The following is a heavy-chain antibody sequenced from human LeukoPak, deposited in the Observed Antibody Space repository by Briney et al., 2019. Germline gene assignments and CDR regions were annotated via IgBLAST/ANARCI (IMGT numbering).Heavy chain of an antibody. Sequence: PGGSLRLSCAASGCIVSSNYMSWVRQPPGKGLEWVSIMHSAGSTYYTDSVKGRFSISRDNSKNTLYLQMDSLRAEDTAVYYCARGYGSGSYYGFGYWGQGTLVTVSS. CDR2: MHSAGST. CDR1: GCIVSSNY. V-gene: IGHV3-66*02. CDR3: ARGYGSGSYYGFGY. D-gene: IGHD3-10*01. J-gene: IGHJ4*02.